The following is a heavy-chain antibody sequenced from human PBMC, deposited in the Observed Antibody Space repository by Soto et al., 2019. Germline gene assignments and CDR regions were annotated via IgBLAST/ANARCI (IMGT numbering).Heavy chain of an antibody. CDR2: INTNTGNP. CDR1: GYTFTSYA. Sequence: QVQLVQSGSELKKPGASVKVSCKASGYTFTSYAMNWVRQAPGQGLEWMGWINTNTGNPTYAQGFTGRFVFSLDTSVSTAYLQICSLKAEDTAVYYCARSYCSGGSCYSGHFDYWGQGTLVTVSS. V-gene: IGHV7-4-1*01. J-gene: IGHJ4*02. D-gene: IGHD2-15*01. CDR3: ARSYCSGGSCYSGHFDY.